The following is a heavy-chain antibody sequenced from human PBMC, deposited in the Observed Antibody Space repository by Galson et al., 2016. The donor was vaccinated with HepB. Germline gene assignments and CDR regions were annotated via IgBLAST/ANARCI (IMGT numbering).Heavy chain of an antibody. J-gene: IGHJ4*02. Sequence: SLRLSCAASGFTFSNYAMAWVRQASGKGLGWVSAIRGDTDTTYYADSVKGRFTISRDNSKNTLYPQMNSLRAEDTAVYYCAKRVGGYYGHFDYWGQGTLVTVSS. CDR1: GFTFSNYA. D-gene: IGHD2/OR15-2a*01. CDR3: AKRVGGYYGHFDY. CDR2: IRGDTDTT. V-gene: IGHV3-23*01.